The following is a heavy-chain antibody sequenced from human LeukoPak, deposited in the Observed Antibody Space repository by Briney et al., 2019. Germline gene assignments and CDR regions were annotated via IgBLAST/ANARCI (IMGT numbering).Heavy chain of an antibody. Sequence: PGRSLRLPCAASGFTFSDFALHWVRQAPGKGLEWVAVISYDGSIKYYADSVKGRFTISRDNSKNTLYVQMNSLRAEDTAVYYCAKGRGFDVYCRAGSCSTFDPWGQGTLVTVSS. D-gene: IGHD2-15*01. V-gene: IGHV3-30*01. CDR1: GFTFSDFA. CDR2: ISYDGSIK. CDR3: AKGRGFDVYCRAGSCSTFDP. J-gene: IGHJ5*02.